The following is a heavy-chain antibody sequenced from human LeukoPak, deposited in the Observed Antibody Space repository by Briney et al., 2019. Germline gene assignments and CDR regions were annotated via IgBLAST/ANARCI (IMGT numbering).Heavy chain of an antibody. J-gene: IGHJ4*02. CDR1: GLTFSNFC. D-gene: IGHD4-17*01. Sequence: PAGTLRLSCAASGLTFSNFCLHWVRQPPEKGLVWVSRINPDGSDTIYADSVKGRFTISRDNAKNTLYLHMNSLRVEDTAVYYCASSPNTVATTDYWGQGTLVTVSS. CDR2: INPDGSDT. CDR3: ASSPNTVATTDY. V-gene: IGHV3-74*01.